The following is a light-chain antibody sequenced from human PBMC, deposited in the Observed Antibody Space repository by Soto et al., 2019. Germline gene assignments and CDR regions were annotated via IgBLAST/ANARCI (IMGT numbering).Light chain of an antibody. V-gene: IGKV3-11*01. CDR3: QQRSNWPP. J-gene: IGKJ5*01. Sequence: EIVLTQSPATLSLSPVERATLSCRASQSVSSYLAWYQQKPGQAPRLLIYDASNRATGIPARFSGSGSGTDFTLTISSLEPEDFAVYYCQQRSNWPPFGQGTRLEIK. CDR1: QSVSSY. CDR2: DAS.